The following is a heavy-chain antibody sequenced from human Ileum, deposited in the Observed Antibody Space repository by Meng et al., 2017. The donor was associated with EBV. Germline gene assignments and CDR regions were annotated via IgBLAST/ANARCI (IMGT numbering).Heavy chain of an antibody. J-gene: IGHJ4*02. CDR1: GGSISRSDW. CDR2: TSHSGST. V-gene: IGHV4-4*02. D-gene: IGHD3-22*01. Sequence: QVQPQGSGPGPVKPSETLSLTCAVSGGSISRSDWWSWVRQPPGKGLEWIGETSHSGSTNYSPSLKSRVTISLDKSKNQLSLKLNSVTAADTAVYYCASSDYYRSDYWGQGTLVTVSS. CDR3: ASSDYYRSDY.